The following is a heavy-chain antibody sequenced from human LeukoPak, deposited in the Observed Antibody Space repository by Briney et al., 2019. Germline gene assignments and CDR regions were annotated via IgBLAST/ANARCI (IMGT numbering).Heavy chain of an antibody. Sequence: GGSLILSCAAAGFTFSDYYMSWIRQAPGKGLEWISYISSSGSPIYYADSVKGRFTISRDNAKNSLYLQMNSLRAEDTAVYYCARGDSGSYYSGYWGQGTLVTVSS. CDR2: ISSSGSPI. CDR3: ARGDSGSYYSGY. V-gene: IGHV3-11*01. D-gene: IGHD1-26*01. CDR1: GFTFSDYY. J-gene: IGHJ4*02.